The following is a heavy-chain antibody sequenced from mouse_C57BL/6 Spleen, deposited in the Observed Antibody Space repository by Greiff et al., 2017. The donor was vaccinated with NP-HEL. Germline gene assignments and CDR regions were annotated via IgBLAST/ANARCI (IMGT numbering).Heavy chain of an antibody. D-gene: IGHD1-1*01. Sequence: EVQLQQSGPELVQPGASVTISCKASGYSFTDYNMNWVKQSHGKSLEWIGVINPNYGTTSYNQKFNGKATLTVDQSSSTAYMQLNSLTSEDSAVYYCARGLRSWFAYWGQGTLVTVSA. CDR2: INPNYGTT. CDR3: ARGLRSWFAY. J-gene: IGHJ3*01. V-gene: IGHV1-39*01. CDR1: GYSFTDYN.